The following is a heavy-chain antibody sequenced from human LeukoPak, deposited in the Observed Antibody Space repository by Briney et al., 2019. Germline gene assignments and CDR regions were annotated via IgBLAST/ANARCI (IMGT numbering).Heavy chain of an antibody. CDR2: IYHSGST. V-gene: IGHV4-38-2*02. CDR3: ARVFRIAAAEAFDI. J-gene: IGHJ3*02. Sequence: PSETLSLTCTVSGYSISSGYYWGWIRQPPGKGLEWIGSIYHSGSTYYNPSLKSRVTISVDTSKNQFSLKLSSVTAADTAVYYCARVFRIAAAEAFDIWGQGTMVTVSS. CDR1: GYSISSGYY. D-gene: IGHD6-13*01.